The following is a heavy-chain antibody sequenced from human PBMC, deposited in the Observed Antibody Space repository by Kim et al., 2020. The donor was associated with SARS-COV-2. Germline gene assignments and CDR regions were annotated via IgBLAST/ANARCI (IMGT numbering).Heavy chain of an antibody. CDR2: ISGSGGST. V-gene: IGHV3-23*01. CDR1: GFTFSSYA. D-gene: IGHD3-10*01. CDR3: AKDRGSLLWFGELGRQIDY. J-gene: IGHJ4*02. Sequence: GGSLRLSCAASGFTFSSYAMSWVRQAPGKGLEWVSAISGSGGSTYYADSVKGRFTISRDNSKNTLYLQMNSLRAEDTAVYYCAKDRGSLLWFGELGRQIDYWGQGTLVTVSS.